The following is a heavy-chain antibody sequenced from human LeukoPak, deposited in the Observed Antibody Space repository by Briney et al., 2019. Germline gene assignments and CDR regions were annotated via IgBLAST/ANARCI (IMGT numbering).Heavy chain of an antibody. CDR1: GFTFSSYG. J-gene: IGHJ6*02. Sequence: PGGSLGLSCAASGFTFSSYGMHWVRQAPGKGLEWVAVISYDGSNKYYADSVKGRFTISRDNSKNTLYLQMNSLRAEDTAVYYCAKEDSGYDADYYYYYGMDVWGQGTTVTVSS. V-gene: IGHV3-30*18. D-gene: IGHD5-12*01. CDR3: AKEDSGYDADYYYYYGMDV. CDR2: ISYDGSNK.